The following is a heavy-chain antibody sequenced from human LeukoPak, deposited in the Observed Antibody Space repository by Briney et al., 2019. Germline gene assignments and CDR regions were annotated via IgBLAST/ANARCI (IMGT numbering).Heavy chain of an antibody. CDR3: ARAGHHHYKYGDYPPLYYYYYMDV. V-gene: IGHV1-69*02. CDR1: GGTFSSYT. Sequence: SVKVSCKASGGTFSSYTISWVRQAPGQGLEWMGRIIPILGIANYAQTFQGRGTITADKSTSTAYMELSSLRSEDTAVYYCARAGHHHYKYGDYPPLYYYYYMDVWGKGTTITVSS. J-gene: IGHJ6*03. D-gene: IGHD4-17*01. CDR2: IIPILGIA.